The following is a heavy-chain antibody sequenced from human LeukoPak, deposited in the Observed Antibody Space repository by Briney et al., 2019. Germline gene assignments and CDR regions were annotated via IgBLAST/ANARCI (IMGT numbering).Heavy chain of an antibody. Sequence: SETLSLTCTVSGGSISSSDYYWGWIRQPPGKGLEWIASIYYSGTTHYNPSLKSRVTMSVDTSKNQFSLKLSSVTAADTAVYYCAAHTAMVKGGIDYWGQGALVTVSS. CDR3: AAHTAMVKGGIDY. J-gene: IGHJ4*02. D-gene: IGHD5-18*01. V-gene: IGHV4-39*07. CDR2: IYYSGTT. CDR1: GGSISSSDYY.